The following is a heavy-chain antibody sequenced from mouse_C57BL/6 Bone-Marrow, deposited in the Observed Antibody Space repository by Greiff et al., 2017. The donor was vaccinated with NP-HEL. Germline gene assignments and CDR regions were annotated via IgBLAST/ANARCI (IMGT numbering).Heavy chain of an antibody. CDR3: ARTKYGNSCAMDY. D-gene: IGHD2-10*02. V-gene: IGHV1-69*01. CDR1: GYTFTSYW. CDR2: IDPSASYT. J-gene: IGHJ4*01. Sequence: QVQLQQPGAELVMPGASVKLSCKASGYTFTSYWMHWVKQRPGQGLEWIGEIDPSASYTNYNQKFKGKSTLTVDKSSSTAYMQLSSLTSEDSAVYYCARTKYGNSCAMDYWGQGTSVTVSS.